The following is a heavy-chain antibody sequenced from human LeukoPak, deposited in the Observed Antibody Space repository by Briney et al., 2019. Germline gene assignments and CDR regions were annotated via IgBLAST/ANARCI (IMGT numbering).Heavy chain of an antibody. D-gene: IGHD4-17*01. CDR3: AKGYGENVPDY. CDR2: IYYSGST. CDR1: RGSISSYF. J-gene: IGHJ4*02. V-gene: IGHV4-59*01. Sequence: PSETLSLTCTVSRGSISSYFWSWIRQPPGKGLEWIGYIYYSGSTNYNPSLKSRVTISVDTSKNQFSLKLSSVTAADTAVYYCAKGYGENVPDYWGQGTLVTVSS.